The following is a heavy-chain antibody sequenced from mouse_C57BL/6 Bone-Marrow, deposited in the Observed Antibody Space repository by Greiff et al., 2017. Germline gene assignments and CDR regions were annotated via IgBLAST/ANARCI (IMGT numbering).Heavy chain of an antibody. Sequence: EVLLLESGAGLVKPGASLKLSCAASGFTFSSYAMSWVRQTPEKRLEWVATISDGGSYTYYPDNLKGRFTISRDNAKNNLYLQMSHLTSEDTAVYYCARDLRPDYFAYWGQGTTLTVSS. V-gene: IGHV5-4*01. J-gene: IGHJ2*01. CDR2: ISDGGSYT. D-gene: IGHD3-2*02. CDR1: GFTFSSYA. CDR3: ARDLRPDYFAY.